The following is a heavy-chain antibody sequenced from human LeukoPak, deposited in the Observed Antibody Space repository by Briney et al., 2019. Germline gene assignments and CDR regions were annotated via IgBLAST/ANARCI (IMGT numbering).Heavy chain of an antibody. D-gene: IGHD3-16*02. CDR3: ARAGYTISSYRFDY. J-gene: IGHJ4*02. CDR2: IYTTGMT. V-gene: IGHV4-4*07. CDR1: GGPINSYW. Sequence: PSETLSLICSVSGGPINSYWWSWIRQPAGKGLEFIGRIYTTGMTNYNPSLKSRVSMSVDTSKNKFSLELRSVTAADTAAYFCARAGYTISSYRFDYWGQGALVTVSS.